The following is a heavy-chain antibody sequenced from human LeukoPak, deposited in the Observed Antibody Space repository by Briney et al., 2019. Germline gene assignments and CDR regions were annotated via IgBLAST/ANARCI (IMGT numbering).Heavy chain of an antibody. CDR1: GFTFSSYS. CDR3: ARESILWFGELLPYRYYYYGMDV. CDR2: ISSSSSYI. Sequence: GGSLRLSCAASGFTFSSYSMNWVRQAPGKGLKWVSSISSSSSYIYYADSVKGRFTISRDNAKNSLYLQMNSLRAEDTAVYYCARESILWFGELLPYRYYYYGMDVWGQGTTVTVSS. J-gene: IGHJ6*02. D-gene: IGHD3-10*01. V-gene: IGHV3-21*01.